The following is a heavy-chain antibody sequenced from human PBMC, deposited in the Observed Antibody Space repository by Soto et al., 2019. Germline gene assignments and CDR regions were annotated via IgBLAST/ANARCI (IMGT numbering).Heavy chain of an antibody. CDR1: GYTLTMYA. V-gene: IGHV1-3*04. CDR3: ARPGVDYDAFDI. D-gene: IGHD3-3*01. J-gene: IGHJ3*02. CDR2: INSGNGDT. Sequence: ASVKVSCKASGYTLTMYAMHWVRQAPGQRLEWMGWINSGNGDTIYSQKLQGRVTLTRGTSASTAYMALSSLRSDDTAVYYCARPGVDYDAFDIWGQGTMVTVSS.